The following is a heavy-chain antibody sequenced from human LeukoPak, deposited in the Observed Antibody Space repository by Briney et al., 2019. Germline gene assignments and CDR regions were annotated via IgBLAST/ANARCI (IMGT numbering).Heavy chain of an antibody. CDR2: INPNSGGT. CDR3: ARESDSSLTFIDY. Sequence: GASVKVSCKASGYTFTGCYMHWVRQAPGQGLEWMGWINPNSGGTNYAQKFQGRVTMTRDTSISTAYMELSRLRSDDTAVYYCARESDSSLTFIDYWGQGTLVTVSS. V-gene: IGHV1-2*02. CDR1: GYTFTGCY. D-gene: IGHD4-11*01. J-gene: IGHJ4*02.